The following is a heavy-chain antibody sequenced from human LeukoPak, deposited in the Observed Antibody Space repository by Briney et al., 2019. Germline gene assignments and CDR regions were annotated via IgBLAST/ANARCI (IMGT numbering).Heavy chain of an antibody. J-gene: IGHJ4*02. D-gene: IGHD3-9*01. CDR3: AGGDYDILTGDYLYYFDY. V-gene: IGHV1-2*02. CDR1: GYTFTGYY. Sequence: GASVKVSCKASGYTFTGYYMHWVRQAPGQGLEWMGWINRNCGGTNYAQKFQGRVTMTRDTAINTAYKEMSRLRSDDTAVYYCAGGDYDILTGDYLYYFDYWGQGTLVTVSS. CDR2: INRNCGGT.